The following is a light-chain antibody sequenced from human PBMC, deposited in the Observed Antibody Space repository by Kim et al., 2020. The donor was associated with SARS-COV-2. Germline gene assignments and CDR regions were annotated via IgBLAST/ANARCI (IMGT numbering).Light chain of an antibody. CDR3: SSRDTTNSHVV. V-gene: IGLV3-19*01. CDR1: SLKTSY. CDR2: GKD. J-gene: IGLJ2*01. Sequence: SYELTQDSAVSVALGQTVKITCQGDSLKTSYATWYQQKPGQAPVLVLYGKDNRPSGIPDRFSGSSSSNTGSLTITGAQAEDEADYYCSSRDTTNSHVVFGGGTKVTVL.